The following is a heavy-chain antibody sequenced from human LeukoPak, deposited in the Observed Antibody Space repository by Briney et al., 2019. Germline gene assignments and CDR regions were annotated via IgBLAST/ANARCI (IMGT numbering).Heavy chain of an antibody. V-gene: IGHV3-23*01. CDR1: GFTFSSFA. D-gene: IGHD6-19*01. CDR2: ITGSHGPT. CDR3: VKDLVAASENVRGWYPMDY. Sequence: PGGSLRLSCAASGFTFSSFAMTWVRQAPGKGLEWVASITGSHGPTYNTDSVKGRFTISRDNSKNSLYLQMNSLITEDTALYYCVKDLVAASENVRGWYPMDYWGQGTLVTVSS. J-gene: IGHJ4*02.